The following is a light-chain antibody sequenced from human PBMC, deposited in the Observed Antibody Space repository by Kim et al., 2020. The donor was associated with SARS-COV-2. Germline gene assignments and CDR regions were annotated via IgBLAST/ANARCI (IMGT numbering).Light chain of an antibody. CDR3: QHYNYWPPLT. Sequence: EIVMTQSPATLSVSPGERATLSCRASQSVNNNLAWYQEKPGQVPRLLIYGASTRATGIPARFSGSGSGTEFTLTISSLQSEDFAVYYCQHYNYWPPLTFGGGTKVEIK. V-gene: IGKV3-15*01. CDR2: GAS. J-gene: IGKJ4*01. CDR1: QSVNNN.